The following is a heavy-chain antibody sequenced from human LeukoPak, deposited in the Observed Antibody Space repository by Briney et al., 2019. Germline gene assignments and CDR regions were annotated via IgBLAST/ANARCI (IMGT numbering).Heavy chain of an antibody. D-gene: IGHD4-17*01. CDR1: GYTFTGYY. V-gene: IGHV1-2*02. J-gene: IGHJ4*02. CDR2: INPNSGGT. Sequence: ASVKVSCKASGYTFTGYYMHWVRQAPGQGLEWMGWINPNSGGTNYAQKFQGRVTMTRHTSISTAYMELSRLRSDDTAVYYCARELATVTTLVFDYWGQGTLVTVSS. CDR3: ARELATVTTLVFDY.